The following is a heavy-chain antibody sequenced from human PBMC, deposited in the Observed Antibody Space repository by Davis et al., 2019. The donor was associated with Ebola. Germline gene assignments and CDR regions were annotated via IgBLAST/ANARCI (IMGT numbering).Heavy chain of an antibody. V-gene: IGHV1-69*06. CDR1: GGTFSSYA. Sequence: SVKVFCKASGGTFSSYAISWVRQAPGQGLEWMGGIIPIFGTANYAQKFQGRVTITADKSTSTAYMELSSLRSEDTAVYYCVLDCSGGNCYSSQGVVWFDPWGQGTLVTVSS. CDR3: VLDCSGGNCYSSQGVVWFDP. D-gene: IGHD2-15*01. J-gene: IGHJ5*02. CDR2: IIPIFGTA.